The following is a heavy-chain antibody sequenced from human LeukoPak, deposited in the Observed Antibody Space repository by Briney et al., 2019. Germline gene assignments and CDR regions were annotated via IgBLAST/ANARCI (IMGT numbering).Heavy chain of an antibody. Sequence: SETLSLTCAVYGGSFSGYSWSWIRPPPGKGLEWIGEINHSGSTNYNPSLKSRVTISVDTSKNQFSLKLSSVTAADTAVYYCARPPYYYDSSGTQDYWGQGTLVTVSS. J-gene: IGHJ4*02. CDR1: GGSFSGYS. CDR3: ARPPYYYDSSGTQDY. D-gene: IGHD3-22*01. V-gene: IGHV4-34*01. CDR2: INHSGST.